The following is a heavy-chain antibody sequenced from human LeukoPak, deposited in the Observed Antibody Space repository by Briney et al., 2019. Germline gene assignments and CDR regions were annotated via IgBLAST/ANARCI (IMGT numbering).Heavy chain of an antibody. D-gene: IGHD2-2*01. CDR3: TTVYCSSTSCYAGFFDY. V-gene: IGHV3-15*01. CDR1: GFTFSSYS. J-gene: IGHJ4*02. CDR2: IKSKTDGGTT. Sequence: GGSLRLSCAASGFTFSSYSVNWVRQAPGKGLEWVGRIKSKTDGGTTDYAAPVKGRFTISRDDSKNTLYLQMNSLKTEDTAVYYCTTVYCSSTSCYAGFFDYWGQGTLVTVSS.